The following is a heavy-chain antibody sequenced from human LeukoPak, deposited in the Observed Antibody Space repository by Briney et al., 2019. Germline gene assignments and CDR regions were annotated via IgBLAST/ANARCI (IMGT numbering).Heavy chain of an antibody. J-gene: IGHJ6*03. CDR2: IYPGDSDT. V-gene: IGHV5-51*01. Sequence: GESLKISCKGSGYSFTNYWIGWLRQMPGKGLEWMGIIYPGDSDTRYGPSFQGQVTISADKSISTAYLQWSSLKASDTAMYYCARRDGHYYYYMDVWGKGTTVTVSS. D-gene: IGHD2-21*02. CDR1: GYSFTNYW. CDR3: ARRDGHYYYYMDV.